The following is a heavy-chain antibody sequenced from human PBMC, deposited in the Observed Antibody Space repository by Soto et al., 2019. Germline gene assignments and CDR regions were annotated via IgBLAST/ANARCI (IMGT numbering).Heavy chain of an antibody. J-gene: IGHJ4*02. D-gene: IGHD5-18*01. CDR3: ASSTGLQLWVYYLDF. Sequence: QVQLVQSGAEVKKPGSSVKVSCKASGGTFSSYTISWVRQAPGQGLEWMGRIIPILGIANYAQKFQGRVTITGDKSTSTAYIELSSLRTEDTAVYYCASSTGLQLWVYYLDFLGQGTLVTVSS. CDR1: GGTFSSYT. CDR2: IIPILGIA. V-gene: IGHV1-69*02.